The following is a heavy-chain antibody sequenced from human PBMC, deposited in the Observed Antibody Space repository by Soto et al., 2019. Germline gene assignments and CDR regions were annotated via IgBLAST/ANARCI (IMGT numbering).Heavy chain of an antibody. J-gene: IGHJ6*02. CDR1: GGSISSGGYY. CDR3: ARDQGAGKNYYYYGMDV. Sequence: PSETLSLSCAVSGGSISSGGYYWSWIRQHPGKGLEWIGYIYYSGSTYYNPSLKSRVTISVDTSKNQFSLKLSSVTAADTAVYYCARDQGAGKNYYYYGMDVWGQGTTVTVSS. V-gene: IGHV4-31*11. D-gene: IGHD3-16*01. CDR2: IYYSGST.